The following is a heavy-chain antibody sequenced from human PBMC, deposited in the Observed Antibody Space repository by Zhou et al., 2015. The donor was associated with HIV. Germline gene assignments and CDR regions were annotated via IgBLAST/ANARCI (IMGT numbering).Heavy chain of an antibody. CDR1: GYTFTSYD. V-gene: IGHV1-69*01. CDR3: ARGGFRGHGYAYY. Sequence: QVQLVQSGAEVRKPGASVQVSCKASGYTFTSYDVNWVRQAPGQGLEWMGGIIPIFGTANYAQKFQGRVTITADESTSTAYMELSSLRSEDTAVYYCARGGFRGHGYAYYWGQGTLVTVSS. D-gene: IGHD2-2*01. CDR2: IIPIFGTA. J-gene: IGHJ4*02.